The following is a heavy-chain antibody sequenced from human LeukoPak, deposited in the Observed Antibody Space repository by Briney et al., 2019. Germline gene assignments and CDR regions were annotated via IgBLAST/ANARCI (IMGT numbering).Heavy chain of an antibody. CDR1: GFTFSSYW. CDR2: IKQDGSEK. V-gene: IGHV3-7*01. Sequence: GGFLRLSCAASGFTFSSYWMSWVRQAPGKGLEWVANIKQDGSEKYYVDSVKGRFTISRDNAKNSLYLQMNSLRAEDTAVYYCARNDRTKYSTSYYYYGMDVWGQGTTVTVSS. D-gene: IGHD5/OR15-5a*01. J-gene: IGHJ6*02. CDR3: ARNDRTKYSTSYYYYGMDV.